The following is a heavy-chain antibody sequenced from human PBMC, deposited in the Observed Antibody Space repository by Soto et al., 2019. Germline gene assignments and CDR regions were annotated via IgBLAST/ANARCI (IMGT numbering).Heavy chain of an antibody. Sequence: QVQLQESGPGLVKPSGTLSLTCAVSGDSINSSNWWSWVRQPPGKGLEWTGKVYHSGTTNYNPSPTSRVTISLDNSKNHVSLKVTSVTAADTAVYYCARAPTYEFGTFVKNYYYYGMDVWGPGTTVIVSS. D-gene: IGHD1-1*01. CDR2: VYHSGTT. CDR3: ARAPTYEFGTFVKNYYYYGMDV. V-gene: IGHV4-4*02. CDR1: GDSINSSNW. J-gene: IGHJ6*02.